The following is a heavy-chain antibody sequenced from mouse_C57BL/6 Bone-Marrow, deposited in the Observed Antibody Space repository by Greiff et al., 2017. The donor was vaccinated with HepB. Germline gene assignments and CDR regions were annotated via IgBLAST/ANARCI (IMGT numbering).Heavy chain of an antibody. J-gene: IGHJ2*01. CDR2: IYPRSGNT. V-gene: IGHV1-81*01. CDR3: AREGCGYYFDY. Sequence: VKLVESGAELARPGASVKLSCKASGYTFTSYGISWVKQRTGQGLEWIGEIYPRSGNTYYNEKFKGKATLTADKSSSTAYMELRSLTSEDSAVYFCAREGCGYYFDYWGQGTTLTVSS. CDR1: GYTFTSYG.